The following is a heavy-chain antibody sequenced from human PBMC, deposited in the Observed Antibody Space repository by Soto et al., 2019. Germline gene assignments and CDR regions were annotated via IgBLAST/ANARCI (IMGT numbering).Heavy chain of an antibody. CDR3: HGEGSGRVNYGMDV. D-gene: IGHD3-10*01. J-gene: IGHJ6*02. Sequence: GGSLRLSCAASGFTFSSYGMHWVRQAPGKGLGWVAVIWYDGSNKYYADSVKGRFTISRDNSKNTLYLQMNSLRAEDTAVYYCHGEGSGRVNYGMDVWGQGTTVTVSS. CDR1: GFTFSSYG. V-gene: IGHV3-33*01. CDR2: IWYDGSNK.